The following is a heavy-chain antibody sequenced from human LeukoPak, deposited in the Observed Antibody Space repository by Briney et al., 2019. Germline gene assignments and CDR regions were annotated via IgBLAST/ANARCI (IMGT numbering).Heavy chain of an antibody. D-gene: IGHD6-13*01. J-gene: IGHJ4*02. Sequence: GSLRLSCAASGFTFSSYAMHWVRQAPGKGLEWVAVISYDGSNKYYADSVKGRFTISRDNDKESVHLQMVSLRAEDTAVYYCARDSSSWYNFDYWGQGTLVTVSS. CDR3: ARDSSSWYNFDY. CDR1: GFTFSSYA. V-gene: IGHV3-30-3*01. CDR2: ISYDGSNK.